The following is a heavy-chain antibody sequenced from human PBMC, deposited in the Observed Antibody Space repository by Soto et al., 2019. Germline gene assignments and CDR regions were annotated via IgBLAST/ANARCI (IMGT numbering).Heavy chain of an antibody. D-gene: IGHD6-19*01. CDR2: IYNSGIT. CDR3: ARGALSSGWYRAVDDFDY. V-gene: IGHV4-30-4*01. J-gene: IGHJ4*02. CDR1: GGSISSGDYS. Sequence: PSETLSLTCTVSGGSISSGDYSWSWVRQSPGKGLEWIGHIYNSGITYYNPSLKSQVTISVDTSKNQFSLKLSSVTAADTAVYYCARGALSSGWYRAVDDFDYWGQGTLVTVSS.